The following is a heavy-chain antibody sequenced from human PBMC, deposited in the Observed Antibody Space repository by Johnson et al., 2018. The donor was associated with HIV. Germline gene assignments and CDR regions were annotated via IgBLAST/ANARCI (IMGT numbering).Heavy chain of an antibody. V-gene: IGHV3-64*07. CDR2: ISSNSDST. CDR1: GFSFSSYL. CDR3: VRRQYISTWQDAFDV. J-gene: IGHJ3*01. D-gene: IGHD6-13*01. Sequence: MLLVESGGGLVQPGGCLRLSCAASGFSFSSYLMDWVRQAPGKGLAYVAGISSNSDSTYYADSVKGRFTISRDNSKNTLYLQLGSLRDDDTAVYYCVRRQYISTWQDAFDVWGQGTTVTVSS.